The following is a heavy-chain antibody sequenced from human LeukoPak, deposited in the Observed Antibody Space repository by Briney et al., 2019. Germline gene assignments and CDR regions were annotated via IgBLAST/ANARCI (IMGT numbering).Heavy chain of an antibody. J-gene: IGHJ4*02. CDR3: ARRPYSGSYYVDY. Sequence: GGSLRLSCAASGFTFDDYGMSWVRQAPGKGLEWVSGINWNGGSTGYADSVKGRFTISRDNSKNTLYLQMGSLGAEDMAVYYCARRPYSGSYYVDYWGQGTLVTVSS. V-gene: IGHV3-20*04. CDR1: GFTFDDYG. D-gene: IGHD1-26*01. CDR2: INWNGGST.